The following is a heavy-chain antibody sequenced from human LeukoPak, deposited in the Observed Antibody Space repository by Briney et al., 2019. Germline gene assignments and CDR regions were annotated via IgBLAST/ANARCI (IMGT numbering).Heavy chain of an antibody. CDR2: IYHSGST. V-gene: IGHV4-4*02. D-gene: IGHD2-21*02. CDR3: ARRNIVVVTASQDAYYFDY. Sequence: SGTLSLTCAVSGGSISRSNWWSWVRQPPGKGLEWIGEIYHSGSTNYNPSLKSRVTISVDKSKNQFSLKLSSVTAADTAVYYCARRNIVVVTASQDAYYFDYWGQGTLVTVSS. CDR1: GGSISRSNW. J-gene: IGHJ4*02.